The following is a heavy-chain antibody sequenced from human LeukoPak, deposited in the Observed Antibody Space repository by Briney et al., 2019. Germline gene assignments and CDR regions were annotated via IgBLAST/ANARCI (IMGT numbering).Heavy chain of an antibody. V-gene: IGHV3-74*01. D-gene: IGHD2-15*01. CDR2: INTDGSST. Sequence: GGSLRLSCAASGFTFSSYWMHWVRQAPGKGLVWVSRINTDGSSTSYADSVKGRFTISRDNAKNTLYLQMNSLRAEDTAVYYCYRSGGSQIPLDYWGQGTLVTVSS. CDR1: GFTFSSYW. J-gene: IGHJ4*02. CDR3: YRSGGSQIPLDY.